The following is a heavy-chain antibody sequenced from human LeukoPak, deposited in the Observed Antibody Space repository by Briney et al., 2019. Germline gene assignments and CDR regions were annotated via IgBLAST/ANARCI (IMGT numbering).Heavy chain of an antibody. V-gene: IGHV3-20*04. J-gene: IGHJ4*02. D-gene: IGHD3-22*01. Sequence: GGSLRLSCATSGFTFNDYGMSWVRQGPGKGLEWVSGINWNGGTTGYADSVRGRFTISRDNAKNSLYLQMNSLRAEDTALYYCARDKHYYDSSNYVWGQGTLVTVSS. CDR3: ARDKHYYDSSNYV. CDR1: GFTFNDYG. CDR2: INWNGGTT.